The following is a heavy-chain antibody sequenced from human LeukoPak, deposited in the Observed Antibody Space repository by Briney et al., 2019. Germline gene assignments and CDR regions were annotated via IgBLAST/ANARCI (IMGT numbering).Heavy chain of an antibody. CDR2: IREERGQE. D-gene: IGHD5-18*01. V-gene: IGHV3-7*03. CDR3: ASLDTAKQPLANH. CDR1: GLTVSNHW. Sequence: GGSLRLSCVASGLTVSNHWMSWARQAPGKGLEWVANIREERGQEYYVDSVKGRFTVSKNSAKNSLYLQMNTLRVEDTAMYYCASLDTAKQPLANHWGQGTLVTVSS. J-gene: IGHJ5*02.